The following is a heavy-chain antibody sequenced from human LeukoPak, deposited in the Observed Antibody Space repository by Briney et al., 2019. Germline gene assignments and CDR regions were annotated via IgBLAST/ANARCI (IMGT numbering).Heavy chain of an antibody. Sequence: GGSLRLSCVASGFTFSRYSMNWFRLAPGKGLEWVSYISGITYSTFYADSVKGRFTISRDNSKNTLYLQMNSLRAEDTAVYYCANRGVHDYEGYWGQGTLVTVSS. V-gene: IGHV3-48*01. CDR2: ISGITYST. CDR3: ANRGVHDYEGY. CDR1: GFTFSRYS. D-gene: IGHD4-17*01. J-gene: IGHJ4*02.